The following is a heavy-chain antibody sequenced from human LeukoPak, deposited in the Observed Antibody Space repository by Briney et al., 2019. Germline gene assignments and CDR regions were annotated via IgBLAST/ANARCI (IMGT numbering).Heavy chain of an antibody. V-gene: IGHV3-53*01. Sequence: GGSLRLSCAASGFTFSSNYMSWVRQAPRKGLECVSVIYSSGTTYYADSVKGRFTISRDNSKNTVYLQMNSLRVEDTAMYYCAREGKPYNWFDPWGQGTLVTVSS. CDR1: GFTFSSNY. CDR2: IYSSGTT. J-gene: IGHJ5*02. CDR3: AREGKPYNWFDP.